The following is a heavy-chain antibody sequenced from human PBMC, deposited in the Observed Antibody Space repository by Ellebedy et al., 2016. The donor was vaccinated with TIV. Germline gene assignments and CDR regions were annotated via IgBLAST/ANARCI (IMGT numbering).Heavy chain of an antibody. CDR3: ARRNPSGYDPFLDS. V-gene: IGHV3-7*01. Sequence: GESLKISCVGSGFSFRSYWMSWVRQAPGKGLEWVANMRQDGGDKYYVDSVKGRFTISRDNAKSSLYLQMHSLRAEDTAEYYCARRNPSGYDPFLDSWGQGTLVTVSS. CDR1: GFSFRSYW. J-gene: IGHJ4*02. CDR2: MRQDGGDK. D-gene: IGHD5-12*01.